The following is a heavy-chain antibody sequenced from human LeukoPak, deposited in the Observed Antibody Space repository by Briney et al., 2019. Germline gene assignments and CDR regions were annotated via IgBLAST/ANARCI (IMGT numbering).Heavy chain of an antibody. CDR2: ISAYNGNT. V-gene: IGHV1-18*01. Sequence: ASVKVSCKASGYTFTGYGISWVRQAPGQGLEWMGWISAYNGNTNYAQKLQGRVTMTTDTSTSTAYMELRSLRSDDTAVYYCARLRSGYDWGYYFDYWGQGTLVTVSS. D-gene: IGHD5-12*01. CDR1: GYTFTGYG. J-gene: IGHJ4*02. CDR3: ARLRSGYDWGYYFDY.